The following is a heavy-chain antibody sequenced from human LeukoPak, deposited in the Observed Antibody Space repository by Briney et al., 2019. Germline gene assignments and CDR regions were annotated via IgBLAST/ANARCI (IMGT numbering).Heavy chain of an antibody. CDR2: IYYSGST. J-gene: IGHJ4*02. D-gene: IGHD3-22*01. CDR3: ARSAEAEYYYDSSGLWEY. CDR1: GGSFSGYY. V-gene: IGHV4-34*01. Sequence: SETLSLTCAVYGGSFSGYYWGWIRQPPGKGLEWIGSIYYSGSTYYNPSPKSRVTISVDTSKNQFYLKLSSVTAADTAVYFCARSAEAEYYYDSSGLWEYWGQGTLVTVSS.